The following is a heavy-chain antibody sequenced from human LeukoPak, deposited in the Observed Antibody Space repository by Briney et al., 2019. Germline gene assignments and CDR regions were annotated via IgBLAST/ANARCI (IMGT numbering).Heavy chain of an antibody. J-gene: IGHJ4*02. Sequence: SETLSLTCTVSGYSISSGYLWGWIRQPPGKGLEWIGSTYHGGTTYSNPSLKSRVIISEDTSKNQFSLRLSSVTAADTAVYYCARGSGDWTYYFDYWGQGTLVTVSS. CDR1: GYSISSGYL. V-gene: IGHV4-38-2*02. CDR3: ARGSGDWTYYFDY. D-gene: IGHD2-21*02. CDR2: TYHGGTT.